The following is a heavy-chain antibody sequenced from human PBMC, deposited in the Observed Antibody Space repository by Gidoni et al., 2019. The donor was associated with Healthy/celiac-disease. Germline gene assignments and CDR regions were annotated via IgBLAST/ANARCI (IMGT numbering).Heavy chain of an antibody. Sequence: QVQLQESGPGLVKPSETLSRTGTVSGGSISSYYWSWIRQPAGKGLEWIGRIYTSGSTNYNPSLKRRVTMSVDTSKNQFSLKLSSVTAADTAVYYCARDRYSNYEVFDPWGQGTLVTVSS. CDR1: GGSISSYY. V-gene: IGHV4-4*07. CDR3: ARDRYSNYEVFDP. D-gene: IGHD4-4*01. CDR2: IYTSGST. J-gene: IGHJ5*02.